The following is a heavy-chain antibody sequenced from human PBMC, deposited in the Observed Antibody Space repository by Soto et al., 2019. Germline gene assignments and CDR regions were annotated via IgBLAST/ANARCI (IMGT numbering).Heavy chain of an antibody. J-gene: IGHJ4*02. CDR3: AVTVTGSRSPLAH. Sequence: QVQLVQSGAEVKKPGSSVKVSCKASGGTFSSNAISWVRQAPGQGLEWMGGIIPIYASPNYAQNFQGRVTVTADKATSTDSLELSRLKFANSAIDYCAVTVTGSRSPLAHWGRGTLVIVSS. V-gene: IGHV1-69*06. CDR1: GGTFSSNA. D-gene: IGHD3-9*01. CDR2: IIPIYASP.